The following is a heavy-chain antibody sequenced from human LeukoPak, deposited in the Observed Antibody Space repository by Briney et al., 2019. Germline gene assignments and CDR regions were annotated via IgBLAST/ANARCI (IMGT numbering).Heavy chain of an antibody. Sequence: GASVKVSCKASGYTFTGYYMHWVRQAPGQGLEWMGWINPNSGGTNYAQKFQGRVTMTRDTPISTAYMELSRLRSDDTAVYYCARDLPPEYSSRYYYYYMNVWGKGTAVTVSS. D-gene: IGHD5-18*01. J-gene: IGHJ6*03. CDR3: ARDLPPEYSSRYYYYYMNV. V-gene: IGHV1-2*02. CDR1: GYTFTGYY. CDR2: INPNSGGT.